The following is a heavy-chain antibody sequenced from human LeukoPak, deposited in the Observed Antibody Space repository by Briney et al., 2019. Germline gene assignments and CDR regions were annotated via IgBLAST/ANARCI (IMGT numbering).Heavy chain of an antibody. CDR3: AKLKQWQPQRYFFEY. CDR1: GFTFSSYA. Sequence: GGSLRLSCAASGFTFSSYAMSWVRQAPGKGLEWVSTFSGTSTNSYADAVKGRVTISRDNSKNTLYLQMNSLRAEDTAVYYCAKLKQWQPQRYFFEYWGQGALVTVAS. CDR2: FSGTSTN. J-gene: IGHJ4*02. D-gene: IGHD6-19*01. V-gene: IGHV3-23*01.